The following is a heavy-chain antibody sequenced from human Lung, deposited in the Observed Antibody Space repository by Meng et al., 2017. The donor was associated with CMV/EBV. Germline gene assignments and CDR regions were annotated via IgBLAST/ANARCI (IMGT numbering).Heavy chain of an antibody. J-gene: IGHJ6*02. CDR2: IYYSGST. V-gene: IGHV4-39*07. D-gene: IGHD2-2*01. CDR3: ARDGGKYCSSTSCKSKYYYYGMDV. Sequence: SETLSLTCTVSGGSISSSSYYWGWIRQPPGKGLEWIGSIYYSGSTYYNPSLKSRVTISVDTSKNQFSLKLSSVTAADTAVYYRARDGGKYCSSTSCKSKYYYYGMDVWGQGTTVTVSS. CDR1: GGSISSSSYY.